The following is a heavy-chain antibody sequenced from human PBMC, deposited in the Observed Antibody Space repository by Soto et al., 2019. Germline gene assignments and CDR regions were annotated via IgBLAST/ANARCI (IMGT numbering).Heavy chain of an antibody. Sequence: EVQLLESGGGLVQPGGSLRLSCAASGFPFNNYPLCWVRQAPGKGLEWVATIRNSGGSTAYADSVKGRFSISRDQAKNTLHLQMNSLRVEDTAVYYCAKCDFGDPYWYFDFWGRGTLVTVSS. V-gene: IGHV3-23*01. CDR3: AKCDFGDPYWYFDF. J-gene: IGHJ2*01. CDR2: IRNSGGST. CDR1: GFPFNNYP. D-gene: IGHD4-17*01.